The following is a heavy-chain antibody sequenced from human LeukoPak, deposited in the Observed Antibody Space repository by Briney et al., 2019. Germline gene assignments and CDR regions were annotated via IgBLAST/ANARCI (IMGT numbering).Heavy chain of an antibody. Sequence: HPGRPLRLSCEASGFTFSSYEMNWVRQAPGKGLEWVSYICSSGSSIYYADSVKGRFTISRDNAKNTLYLQMNSLRAEDTAVYYCASGLYFDLWGRGALVTVSS. CDR2: ICSSGSSI. J-gene: IGHJ2*01. CDR3: ASGLYFDL. V-gene: IGHV3-48*03. CDR1: GFTFSSYE.